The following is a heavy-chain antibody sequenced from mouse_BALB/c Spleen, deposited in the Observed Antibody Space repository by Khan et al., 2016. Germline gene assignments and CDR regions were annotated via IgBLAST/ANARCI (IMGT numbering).Heavy chain of an antibody. V-gene: IGHV1-77*01. CDR1: GYTFTDYY. CDR3: AKSYYGYFAMDY. J-gene: IGHJ4*01. CDR2: IFPGSGIT. D-gene: IGHD1-2*01. Sequence: QVQLKQSGTELPRPGASVKLSCKASGYTFTDYYLHWVKQRTGQGLEWIGQIFPGSGITYYNEMFKGKASLTADTSSSTAYIQLSSLTSEDSAVYFCAKSYYGYFAMDYWGHGASVTVSS.